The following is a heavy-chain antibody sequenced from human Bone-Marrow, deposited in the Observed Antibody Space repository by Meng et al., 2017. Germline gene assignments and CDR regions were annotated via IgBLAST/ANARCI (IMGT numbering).Heavy chain of an antibody. CDR3: VRGGTMSSGYFYGMDV. D-gene: IGHD2-2*01. V-gene: IGHV3-72*01. CDR1: GFTLSDHY. CDR2: TRNRPRGYTT. Sequence: GSRKISGAASGFTLSDHYMDWVRQVPGKGLEWVARTRNRPRGYTTEYAASVEGRFTISRDGSKNSLFLQMSSLKTEDTAVYYCVRGGTMSSGYFYGMDVWGQGTTVTVSS. J-gene: IGHJ6*02.